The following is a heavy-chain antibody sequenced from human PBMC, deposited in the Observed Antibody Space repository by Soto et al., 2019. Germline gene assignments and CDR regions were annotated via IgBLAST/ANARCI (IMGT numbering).Heavy chain of an antibody. CDR3: ARQLGSSWSH. CDR2: IYYSGST. V-gene: IGHV4-39*01. CDR1: GGSISSSSYY. J-gene: IGHJ4*02. D-gene: IGHD6-13*01. Sequence: SETLSLTCTVSGGSISSSSYYWGWIRQPPGKGLEWIGSIYYSGSTYYNPSLKSRVTISVDTSKNQFSLTLSSVTAADTAVYYCARQLGSSWSHWGQGTLVTVSS.